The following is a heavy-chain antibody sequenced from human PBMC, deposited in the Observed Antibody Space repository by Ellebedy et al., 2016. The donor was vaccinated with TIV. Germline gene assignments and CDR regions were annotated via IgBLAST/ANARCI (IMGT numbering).Heavy chain of an antibody. CDR1: GGTFSSYG. D-gene: IGHD4-23*01. CDR3: ARVGNYYGGNPSYYFDY. J-gene: IGHJ4*02. Sequence: AASVKVSCKASGGTFSSYGISWVRQAPGQGLEWMGGIITILGKANYAQKFQGRVTITADESTYTAYMELRSLRSEDTAVYYCARVGNYYGGNPSYYFDYWGQGTLVTVSS. CDR2: IITILGKA. V-gene: IGHV1-69*10.